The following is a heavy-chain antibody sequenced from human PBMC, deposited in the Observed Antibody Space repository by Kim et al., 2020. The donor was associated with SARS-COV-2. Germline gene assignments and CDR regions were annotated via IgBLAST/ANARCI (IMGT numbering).Heavy chain of an antibody. D-gene: IGHD3-10*01. J-gene: IGHJ4*02. Sequence: GGSLRLSCAASGFTFSSYGMHWVRQAPGKGLEWVAVIWYDGSNKYYADSVKGRFTISRDNSKNTLYLQMNSLRAEDTAVYYCAKDRGWVPQYYFDYWGQGTLVTVSS. CDR2: IWYDGSNK. V-gene: IGHV3-33*06. CDR3: AKDRGWVPQYYFDY. CDR1: GFTFSSYG.